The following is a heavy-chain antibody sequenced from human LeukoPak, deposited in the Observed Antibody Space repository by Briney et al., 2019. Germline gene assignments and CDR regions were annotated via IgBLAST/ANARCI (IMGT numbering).Heavy chain of an antibody. CDR3: ARGVLDYFQYMDV. J-gene: IGHJ6*03. CDR2: ISGSGDNT. D-gene: IGHD3-3*01. V-gene: IGHV3-23*01. Sequence: GGSLRLSCAASGFTFSGFAMSWVRRTPGKGLEWVSGISGSGDNTLYADSVKGRFTISRDNAKDSLFLQMNSLRAEDTAVYYCARGVLDYFQYMDVWGKGTTVTVSS. CDR1: GFTFSGFA.